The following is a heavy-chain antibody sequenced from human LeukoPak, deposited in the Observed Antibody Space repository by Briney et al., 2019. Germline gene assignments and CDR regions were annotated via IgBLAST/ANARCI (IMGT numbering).Heavy chain of an antibody. J-gene: IGHJ4*02. Sequence: SQTLSLTCAISGDSVSSNSATGNWIRQSPSRGLEWLGRTYYRSKWYNDYAVSVKSGITINPDTSKNQFSLQLNSVTPEDTAVYYCARATRISAAGTFYLDYGGQGTLVTVSS. V-gene: IGHV6-1*01. CDR1: GDSVSSNSAT. CDR3: ARATRISAAGTFYLDY. D-gene: IGHD6-25*01. CDR2: TYYRSKWYN.